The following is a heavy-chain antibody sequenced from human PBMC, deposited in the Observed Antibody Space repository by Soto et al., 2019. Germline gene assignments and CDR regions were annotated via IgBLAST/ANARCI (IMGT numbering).Heavy chain of an antibody. J-gene: IGHJ5*02. V-gene: IGHV4-4*07. CDR3: VASLAGSALNCLDP. CDR2: IFANGHT. Sequence: PSETLSLTCIVSGGSISEKYWNWVRQPPGKGLEWIGLIFANGHTDYNPSLKSRVTMSVDASKNQFSLRLTSMTAADTAVYYCVASLAGSALNCLDPSGRRLLLTVSS. D-gene: IGHD2-15*01. CDR1: GGSISEKY.